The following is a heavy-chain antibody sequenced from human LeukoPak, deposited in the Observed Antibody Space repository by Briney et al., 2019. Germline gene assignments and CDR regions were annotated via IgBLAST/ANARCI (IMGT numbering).Heavy chain of an antibody. J-gene: IGHJ4*02. D-gene: IGHD3-10*01. CDR1: GFNFRASW. V-gene: IGHV3-7*01. Sequence: GGSLRLSCAASGFNFRASWMNWVRQAPGKGLEWVANMNQDGSAKFYVDSVKGRFTVSRDNTENSVYLQMSSLRADDTAIYYCARDPDHGAIDFWGQGTLVTVSS. CDR3: ARDPDHGAIDF. CDR2: MNQDGSAK.